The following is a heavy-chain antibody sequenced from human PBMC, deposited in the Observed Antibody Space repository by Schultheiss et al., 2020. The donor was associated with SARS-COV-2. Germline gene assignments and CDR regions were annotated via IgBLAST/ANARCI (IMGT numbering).Heavy chain of an antibody. CDR2: IYYSGST. Sequence: SETLSLTCTVSGGSISSSSYYWGWIRQPAGKGLEWIGYIYYSGSTYYNPSLKSRVTLSVDTSKNQFSLKLSSVTAADTAVYYCARFLSRITIFGVVIPGWFDPWGQGTLVTVSS. CDR3: ARFLSRITIFGVVIPGWFDP. D-gene: IGHD3-3*01. V-gene: IGHV4-61*05. CDR1: GGSISSSSYY. J-gene: IGHJ5*02.